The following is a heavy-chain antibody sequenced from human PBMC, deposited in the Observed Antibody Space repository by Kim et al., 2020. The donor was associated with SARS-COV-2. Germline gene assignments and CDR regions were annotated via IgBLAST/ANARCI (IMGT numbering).Heavy chain of an antibody. J-gene: IGHJ4*02. D-gene: IGHD3-10*01. Sequence: YYAEPVKGRFTISRDNSKNTLYLQMNSLRAEDTAVYYCARESGSGSYPDYWGQGTLVTVSS. V-gene: IGHV3-33*01. CDR3: ARESGSGSYPDY.